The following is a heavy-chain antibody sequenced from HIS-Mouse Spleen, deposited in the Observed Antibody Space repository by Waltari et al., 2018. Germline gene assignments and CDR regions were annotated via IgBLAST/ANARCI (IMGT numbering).Heavy chain of an antibody. D-gene: IGHD6-19*01. CDR1: GFSLSTSGMC. Sequence: QVTLRESGPALVKPTQTLTLTCTFSGFSLSTSGMCVSWIRQPPGKALEWLARIDWDDDKYYSTSLKTRLTISRDTSKNQVVLTMTNMDPLDAATYYCARIAEGNTSGWYAFDYWGQGKLVTVSS. CDR2: IDWDDDK. J-gene: IGHJ4*02. CDR3: ARIAEGNTSGWYAFDY. V-gene: IGHV2-70*15.